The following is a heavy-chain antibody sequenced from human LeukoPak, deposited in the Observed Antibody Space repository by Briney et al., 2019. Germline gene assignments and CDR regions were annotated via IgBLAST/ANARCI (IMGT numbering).Heavy chain of an antibody. CDR1: GFTFSSYA. V-gene: IGHV3-21*01. Sequence: GGSLRLSCAASGFTFSSYAMNWVRQAPGKGLEWVSSISSSSSYIYYADSVKGRFTISRDNAKNSLYLQMNSLRAEDTAVYYCARDLDYYYYYMDVWGKGTTVTVSS. CDR3: ARDLDYYYYYMDV. CDR2: ISSSSSYI. J-gene: IGHJ6*03.